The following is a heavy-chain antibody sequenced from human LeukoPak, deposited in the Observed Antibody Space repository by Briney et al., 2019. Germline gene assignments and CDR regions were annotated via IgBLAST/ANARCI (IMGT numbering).Heavy chain of an antibody. CDR2: NSDGSWT. J-gene: IGHJ4*02. Sequence: GGSLRLSCAASGFTFSSYWMHWVRQAPGKGLVWVSHNSDGSWTSYADSVEGRFTISKDNAKNTVYLQMNSLRAEDTAVYYCVSFYETYWGRGTLVTVSS. CDR1: GFTFSSYW. D-gene: IGHD2/OR15-2a*01. V-gene: IGHV3-74*01. CDR3: VSFYETY.